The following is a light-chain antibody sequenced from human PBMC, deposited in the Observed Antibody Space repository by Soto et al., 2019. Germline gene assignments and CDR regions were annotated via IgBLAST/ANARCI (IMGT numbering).Light chain of an antibody. CDR2: DVS. CDR3: SSHAGSNNPFV. J-gene: IGLJ1*01. V-gene: IGLV2-8*01. Sequence: QSALTQPPSASGSPGQSVTISCTGTSSDVGAYNFVSWYQQHPGKAPQVLIYDVSKRPSGVPDRFSGSKSGNTASLTVSGLQAEDEAAYYCSSHAGSNNPFVFGTGTKLTVL. CDR1: SSDVGAYNF.